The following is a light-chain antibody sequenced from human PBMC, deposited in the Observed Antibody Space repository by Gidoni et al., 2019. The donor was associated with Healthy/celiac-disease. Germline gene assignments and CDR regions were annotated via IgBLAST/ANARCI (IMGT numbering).Light chain of an antibody. CDR3: QQYNNWPLT. V-gene: IGKV3-15*01. CDR1: QSVSSN. CDR2: GAS. J-gene: IGKJ4*01. Sequence: EIVMTQSPATLSVSPGERATRSCRASQSVSSNLAWYQQKPGQAPRLLIYGASTRATGIPAMFSGSGSGTEFTLTISSLQSEDFAVYYCQQYNNWPLTFGGGTKVEIK.